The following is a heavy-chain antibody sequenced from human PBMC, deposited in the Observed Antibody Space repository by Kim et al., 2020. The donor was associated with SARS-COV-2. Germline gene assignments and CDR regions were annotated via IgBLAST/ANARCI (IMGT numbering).Heavy chain of an antibody. J-gene: IGHJ6*02. CDR3: ARFSWDCSSTSCYSITYYYYYYGMDV. V-gene: IGHV1-2*06. CDR1: GYTFTGYY. D-gene: IGHD2-2*01. Sequence: ASVKVSCKASGYTFTGYYMHWVRQAPGQGLEWMGRINPNSGGTNYAQKFQGRVTMTRDTSISTAYMELSRLRSDDTAVYYCARFSWDCSSTSCYSITYYYYYYGMDVWGQGTTVTVSS. CDR2: INPNSGGT.